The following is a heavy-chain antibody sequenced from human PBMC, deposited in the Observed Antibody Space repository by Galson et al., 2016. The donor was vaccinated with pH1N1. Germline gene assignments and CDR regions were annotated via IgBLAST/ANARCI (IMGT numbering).Heavy chain of an antibody. J-gene: IGHJ3*02. D-gene: IGHD1-26*01. Sequence: CAISGDSVSSIDAAWNWIRQSPSGGLEWLGRTYYRSRWIYDYAGSVSGRITINPDTSKNQFSLQLSSVTPEDTAVDYCEREGVTESGRWEKAFAIWGQGTMVTVS. CDR2: TYYRSRWIY. CDR3: EREGVTESGRWEKAFAI. V-gene: IGHV6-1*01. CDR1: GDSVSSIDAA.